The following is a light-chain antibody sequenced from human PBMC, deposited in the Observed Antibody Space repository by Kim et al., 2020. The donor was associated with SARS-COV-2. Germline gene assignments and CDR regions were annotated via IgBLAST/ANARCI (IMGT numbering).Light chain of an antibody. CDR3: SAWDISLNAWV. J-gene: IGLJ3*02. Sequence: TATLTCPGNSNNVGNQGAAWLQQHQGHPPKLLSYRDNDRPSGISERLSASRSGNTASLTISGLQPEDEADYYCSAWDISLNAWVFGGGTQLTVL. V-gene: IGLV10-54*01. CDR1: SNNVGNQG. CDR2: RDN.